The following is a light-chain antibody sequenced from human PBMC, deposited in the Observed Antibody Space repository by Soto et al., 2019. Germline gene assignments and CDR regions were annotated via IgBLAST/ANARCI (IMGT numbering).Light chain of an antibody. CDR1: SSNIGNNY. Sequence: QSVLTQPPSVSAAPGQKVTISCSGSSSNIGNNYVSWYQQLPGTAPKLLIYENNKRPSGIPDRFSGSKSGTSATLGITGLQTGDEADYYCGTWDSSLSAHVFGTGTKATVL. V-gene: IGLV1-51*02. CDR2: ENN. J-gene: IGLJ1*01. CDR3: GTWDSSLSAHV.